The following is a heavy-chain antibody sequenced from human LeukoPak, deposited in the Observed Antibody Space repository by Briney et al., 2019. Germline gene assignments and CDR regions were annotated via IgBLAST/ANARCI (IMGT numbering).Heavy chain of an antibody. D-gene: IGHD2-8*01. Sequence: SETLSLTCSVYGGSFSGFYWNWIRQPPGKGLEWIGEINHSGSTHYSPSLKSRLSISVDPSKNQFSLKLSSMTAADTAVYYCARGGGYCTNNVCPPWFDPWGQGALVTVSS. CDR1: GGSFSGFY. CDR3: ARGGGYCTNNVCPPWFDP. V-gene: IGHV4-34*01. J-gene: IGHJ5*02. CDR2: INHSGST.